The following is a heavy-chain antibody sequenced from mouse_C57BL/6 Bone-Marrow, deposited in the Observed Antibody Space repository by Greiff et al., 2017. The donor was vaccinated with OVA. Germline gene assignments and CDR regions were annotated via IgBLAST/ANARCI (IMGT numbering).Heavy chain of an antibody. J-gene: IGHJ3*01. CDR2: IYPGDGDT. CDR3: ARINYGYSAWFAY. Sequence: LQESGPELVKPGASVKISCKASGYAFSSSWMNWVKQRPGKGLEWIGRIYPGDGDTNYNGKFKGKATLTADKSSSTAYMQLSSLTSQDSAVYFCARINYGYSAWFAYWGQGTLVTVSA. D-gene: IGHD2-2*01. V-gene: IGHV1-82*01. CDR1: GYAFSSSW.